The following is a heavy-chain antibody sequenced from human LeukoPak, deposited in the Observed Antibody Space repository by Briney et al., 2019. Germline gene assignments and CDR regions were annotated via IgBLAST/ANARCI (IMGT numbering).Heavy chain of an antibody. J-gene: IGHJ2*01. V-gene: IGHV4-59*08. CDR3: ARLRSSEFDL. CDR1: GGSISNYY. Sequence: SETLSLTCSVSGGSISNYYWNWIRQAPGKGLEWIGYIFYSGSTNYNPSLKSRVTISVDTSRNQLSLRLSSVTAADTAVYYCARLRSSEFDLWGRGTLVTVSS. D-gene: IGHD4-17*01. CDR2: IFYSGST.